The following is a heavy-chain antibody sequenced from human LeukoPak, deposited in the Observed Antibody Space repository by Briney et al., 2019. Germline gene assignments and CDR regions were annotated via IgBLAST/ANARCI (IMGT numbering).Heavy chain of an antibody. V-gene: IGHV4-59*08. J-gene: IGHJ6*03. Sequence: SETLSLTCTVSGGSISSFYWSWIRQPPGKGLEWIGYIYYTGSTNYNSSLKSRVTISVDKSKNQFSLKLSSVTAADTAVYYCARHGPPRAGWGRKYYYMDVWGKGTTVTISS. D-gene: IGHD3-16*01. CDR1: GGSISSFY. CDR3: ARHGPPRAGWGRKYYYMDV. CDR2: IYYTGST.